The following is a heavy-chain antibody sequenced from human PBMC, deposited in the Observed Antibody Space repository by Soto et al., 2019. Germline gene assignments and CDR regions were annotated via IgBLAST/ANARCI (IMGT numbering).Heavy chain of an antibody. CDR1: GFTFTSSA. Sequence: SVKVSCKASGFTFTSSAVQWVRQARGQRLEWIGWIVVGSGNTNYAQKFQERVTITRDMSTSTAYMELSSLRSEDTAVYYCAKSIVEYQLPSAGMDVWGQGTTVTVSS. D-gene: IGHD2-2*01. CDR2: IVVGSGNT. V-gene: IGHV1-58*01. J-gene: IGHJ6*02. CDR3: AKSIVEYQLPSAGMDV.